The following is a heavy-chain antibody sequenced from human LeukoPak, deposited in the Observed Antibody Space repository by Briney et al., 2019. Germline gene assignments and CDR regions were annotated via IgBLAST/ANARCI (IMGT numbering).Heavy chain of an antibody. CDR2: ICGSDSNT. Sequence: PGGSLRLSCAASGFTFSSYAMSWVRQAPGKGLEWVSAICGSDSNTYYADSVKGRFTISRDNSKNTLYLQMNSLRAEDTALYYCARGSGGSCYSSGDYWGQGTLVTVSS. J-gene: IGHJ4*02. V-gene: IGHV3-23*01. D-gene: IGHD2-15*01. CDR1: GFTFSSYA. CDR3: ARGSGGSCYSSGDY.